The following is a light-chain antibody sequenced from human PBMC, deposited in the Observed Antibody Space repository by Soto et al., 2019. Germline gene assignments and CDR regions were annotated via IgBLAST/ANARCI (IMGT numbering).Light chain of an antibody. CDR2: GNN. CDR1: SSNIGAGYD. V-gene: IGLV1-40*01. CDR3: QSYDSSLSGVV. Sequence: QSVLTQPPSVSGAPGQRVTISCTGSSSNIGAGYDVHWYQHLPGTAPKLLIYGNNNRPSGVPDRFSGPKSGTSASLAITGLQAEEEADYYCQSYDSSLSGVVFGGGTKLTVL. J-gene: IGLJ2*01.